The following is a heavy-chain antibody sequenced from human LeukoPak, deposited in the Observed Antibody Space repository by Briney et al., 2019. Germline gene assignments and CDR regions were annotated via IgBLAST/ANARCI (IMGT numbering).Heavy chain of an antibody. D-gene: IGHD3-16*01. Sequence: ASVRVSCKASGYTFTSYGITWERQAPGQGLEWMGWISIYNGNTNYAQKLQGRVTMTTDTSTSTAYMELRSLRSDDTAVYYCARAVVYDNVWGSYPTDYWGQGTLVTVSS. CDR1: GYTFTSYG. CDR3: ARAVVYDNVWGSYPTDY. CDR2: ISIYNGNT. J-gene: IGHJ4*02. V-gene: IGHV1-18*01.